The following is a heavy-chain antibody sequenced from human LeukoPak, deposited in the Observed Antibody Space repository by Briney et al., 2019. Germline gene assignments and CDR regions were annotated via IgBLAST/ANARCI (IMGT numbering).Heavy chain of an antibody. Sequence: TGGSLRRSCAASGFTFSRFWMSWVRQAPGKGLEWVANIKQDGSEKYYVDSVKGRFTISRDNAKNSLYLQMNSLRAEDTAVFYCARDGTYTDYDPDFDIWGQGTLVTVSS. D-gene: IGHD5-12*01. J-gene: IGHJ4*02. CDR2: IKQDGSEK. CDR3: ARDGTYTDYDPDFDI. CDR1: GFTFSRFW. V-gene: IGHV3-7*04.